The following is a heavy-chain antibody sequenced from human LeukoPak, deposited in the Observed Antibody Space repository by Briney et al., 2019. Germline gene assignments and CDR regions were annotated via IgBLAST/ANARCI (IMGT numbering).Heavy chain of an antibody. Sequence: GASVKVSCKASGYTFTSYGISWVRQAPGQGLEWMGWISAYNGNTNYAQKLQGRVTMTTDTSTSTSYMELRSLGSDDTAVYYCARSRPHWRYGDYVLVSAFDIWGQGTMVTVCS. J-gene: IGHJ3*02. V-gene: IGHV1-18*01. CDR3: ARSRPHWRYGDYVLVSAFDI. CDR1: GYTFTSYG. CDR2: ISAYNGNT. D-gene: IGHD4-17*01.